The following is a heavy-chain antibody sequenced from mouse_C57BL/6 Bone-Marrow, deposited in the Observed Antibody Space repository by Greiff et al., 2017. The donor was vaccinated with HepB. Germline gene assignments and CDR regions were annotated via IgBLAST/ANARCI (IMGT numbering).Heavy chain of an antibody. CDR1: GYTFTSYW. CDR2: IYPGSGST. CDR3: ERREDWVFEY. D-gene: IGHD4-1*01. Sequence: QVQLQQPGAELVKPGASVKMSCKASGYTFTSYWITWVKQRPGQGLEWIGDIYPGSGSTNYNEKFKSKATLTVDTSSSTAYMKLSSQTTEDSAVYYCERREDWVFEYRGQGTTLTVSS. V-gene: IGHV1-55*01. J-gene: IGHJ2*01.